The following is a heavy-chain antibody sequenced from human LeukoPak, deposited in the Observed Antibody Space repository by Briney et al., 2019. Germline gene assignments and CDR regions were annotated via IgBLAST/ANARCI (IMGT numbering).Heavy chain of an antibody. CDR2: ISATSGST. D-gene: IGHD3-22*01. CDR3: AKVGDTMIVVVTPFDY. Sequence: GGSLRLSCAASGFTFSNNAMSWVRQAPGKGLEWVSTISATSGSTYYADSVKGRFTISRDNSKNTLYLQMDSLRPEDTAVYYCAKVGDTMIVVVTPFDYWGQGTLITVSS. CDR1: GFTFSNNA. J-gene: IGHJ4*02. V-gene: IGHV3-23*01.